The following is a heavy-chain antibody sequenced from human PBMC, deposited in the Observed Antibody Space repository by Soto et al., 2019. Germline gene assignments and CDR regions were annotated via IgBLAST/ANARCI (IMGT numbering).Heavy chain of an antibody. Sequence: ASVKVSCKASGYICTGHYINWVLQAPGQGLEYMGWINPNSGDTNYAQKFQGRVTITTDTSITTAYMELSRLTSDDTAVYYCARPFCGSGSCHNWLDLWGQGTQVTVSS. CDR1: GYICTGHY. D-gene: IGHD2-15*01. CDR3: ARPFCGSGSCHNWLDL. J-gene: IGHJ5*01. CDR2: INPNSGDT. V-gene: IGHV1-2*02.